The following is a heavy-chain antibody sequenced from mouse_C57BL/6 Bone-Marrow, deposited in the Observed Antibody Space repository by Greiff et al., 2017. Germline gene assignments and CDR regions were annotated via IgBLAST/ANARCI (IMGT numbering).Heavy chain of an antibody. V-gene: IGHV1-7*01. J-gene: IGHJ4*01. CDR2: FNPNSGYP. CDR1: GYTFTGSW. Sequence: SGAELAKPGASVKLSCKASGYTFTGSWMHWVNQRPGQGLEWIGYFNPNSGYPKYNQKFKDKATLTADKSSSPAYMLLSSLTYEDYAVYYCARRSAYAMDYWGQGTSVTVSS. CDR3: ARRSAYAMDY.